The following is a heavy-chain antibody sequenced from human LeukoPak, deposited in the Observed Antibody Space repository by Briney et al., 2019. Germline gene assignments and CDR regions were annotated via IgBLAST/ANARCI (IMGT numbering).Heavy chain of an antibody. Sequence: PSETLSLTCAVYGGSFSGYYWSWIRQPPGKGLEWIGYIHYSGSTNYNPSLKSRVTISVDTSKNQFSLKLSSVTAADTAVYYCARDGGYSGYFDYWGQGTLVTVSS. V-gene: IGHV4-59*01. J-gene: IGHJ4*02. CDR1: GGSFSGYY. CDR3: ARDGGYSGYFDY. D-gene: IGHD4-23*01. CDR2: IHYSGST.